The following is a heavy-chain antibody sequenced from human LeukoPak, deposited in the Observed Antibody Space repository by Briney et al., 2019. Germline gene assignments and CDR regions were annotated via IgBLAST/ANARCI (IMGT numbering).Heavy chain of an antibody. CDR2: INPNSGGT. D-gene: IGHD2-15*01. CDR1: GYTFTDYY. CDR3: ARDNDVVVVAATLTARFDY. V-gene: IGHV1-2*02. J-gene: IGHJ4*02. Sequence: WASVTVSCKASGYTFTDYYMHWVRQAPGQGLEWMGWINPNSGGTNYAQKFRGRVTITRDTSISTAYTELSRLRSDDTAVYYCARDNDVVVVAATLTARFDYWGQGTLVTVSS.